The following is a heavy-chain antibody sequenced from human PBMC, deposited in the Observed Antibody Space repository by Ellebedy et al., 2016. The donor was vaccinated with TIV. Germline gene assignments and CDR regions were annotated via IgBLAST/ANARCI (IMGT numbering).Heavy chain of an antibody. D-gene: IGHD3-22*01. CDR3: ARRTGTDSSGYYYPGGIDY. J-gene: IGHJ4*02. Sequence: GESLKISCAASGFTFSSYWMSWVRQAPGQGLEWVANIKQDGSEKYYVDSVKGRFTISRDNAKNSLYLQMNSLRAEDTAVYYCARRTGTDSSGYYYPGGIDYWGQGTLVTVSS. V-gene: IGHV3-7*01. CDR2: IKQDGSEK. CDR1: GFTFSSYW.